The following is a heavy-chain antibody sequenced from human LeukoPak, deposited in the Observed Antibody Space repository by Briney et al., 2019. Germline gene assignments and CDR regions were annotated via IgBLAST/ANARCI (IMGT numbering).Heavy chain of an antibody. CDR3: ARAGAVAGTSEVDY. CDR1: GGSISSYY. Sequence: SETLSLTCTVSGGSISSYYWSWIRQPPGKGLEWIGYIYYSGSTNYNPSLKSRVTISVDTSKNQFSPKLSSVTAADTAVYYCARAGAVAGTSEVDYWGQGTLLTVSS. J-gene: IGHJ4*02. D-gene: IGHD6-19*01. CDR2: IYYSGST. V-gene: IGHV4-59*01.